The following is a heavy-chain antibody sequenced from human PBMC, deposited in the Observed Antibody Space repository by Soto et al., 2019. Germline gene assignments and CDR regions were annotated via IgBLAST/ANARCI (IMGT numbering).Heavy chain of an antibody. V-gene: IGHV3-30*18. CDR1: GFTFSSYG. J-gene: IGHJ4*02. CDR2: ISYDGSNK. D-gene: IGHD3-22*01. Sequence: QVQLVESGGGVVQPGRSLRLSCAASGFTFSSYGMHWVRQAPGKGLEWVAVISYDGSNKYYADSVKGRFTISRDNSKNTLYLQMNSLRAEDTAVYYCAKAASRGGSGYFRWGGNDYWGQGTLVTVSS. CDR3: AKAASRGGSGYFRWGGNDY.